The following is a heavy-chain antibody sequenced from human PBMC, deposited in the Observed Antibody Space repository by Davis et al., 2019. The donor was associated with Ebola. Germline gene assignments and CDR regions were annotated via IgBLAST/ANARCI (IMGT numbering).Heavy chain of an antibody. J-gene: IGHJ4*02. CDR3: AIPSVGATKLDY. Sequence: AASVKVSCKASGVTFSSYAISWVRQAPGPGLEWMGGIIPIFGTANYAQKFQGRVTITSDESTSTAYMELSSLRSEDTAVYYCAIPSVGATKLDYWGQGTLVTVSS. CDR2: IIPIFGTA. V-gene: IGHV1-69*13. D-gene: IGHD1-26*01. CDR1: GVTFSSYA.